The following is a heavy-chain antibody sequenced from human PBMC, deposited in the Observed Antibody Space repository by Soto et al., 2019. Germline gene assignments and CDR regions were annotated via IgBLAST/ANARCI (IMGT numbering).Heavy chain of an antibody. J-gene: IGHJ4*02. CDR2: ISAYNGNT. Sequence: GASVKVSCKASGYTFTSYGISWVRQAPGQGLEWMGWISAYNGNTNYAQKLQGRVTMTTDTSTSTAYMELRSLRSDDTAVYYCESFGGSSGYYRSFDYCGQGPLVTVYS. V-gene: IGHV1-18*04. CDR1: GYTFTSYG. CDR3: ESFGGSSGYYRSFDY. D-gene: IGHD3-22*01.